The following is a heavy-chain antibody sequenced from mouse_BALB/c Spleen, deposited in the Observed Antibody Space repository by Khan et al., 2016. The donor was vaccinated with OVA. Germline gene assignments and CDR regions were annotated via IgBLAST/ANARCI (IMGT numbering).Heavy chain of an antibody. CDR1: GFSLSRYS. J-gene: IGHJ1*01. CDR3: ARGRKEGSYRYFDV. CDR2: MWIGGSA. Sequence: QVQRKESGPGLVAPSQSLSISCTVSGFSLSRYSIHWLRQPPGKGLERLGIMWIGGSADYNSALKSRRSISKDNSKSPAFQKLNRPQADDRAMNYSARGRKEGSYRYFDVWGAGTTVTVSS. V-gene: IGHV2-6-4*01. D-gene: IGHD1-1*01.